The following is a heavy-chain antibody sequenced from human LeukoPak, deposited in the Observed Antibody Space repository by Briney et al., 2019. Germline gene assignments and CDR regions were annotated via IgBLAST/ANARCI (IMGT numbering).Heavy chain of an antibody. V-gene: IGHV3-23*01. CDR2: ISGSGYIT. CDR3: AKHDYGDYRDFDY. CDR1: GFTFSSYA. D-gene: IGHD4-17*01. J-gene: IGHJ4*02. Sequence: GGSLRLSCAASGFTFSSYAMSWARQAPGKGLEWVSSISGSGYITYYADSVKGRFTVSRGNSKNTLFLQMNSLRAEDTAVYYCAKHDYGDYRDFDYWDQGTLVTVSS.